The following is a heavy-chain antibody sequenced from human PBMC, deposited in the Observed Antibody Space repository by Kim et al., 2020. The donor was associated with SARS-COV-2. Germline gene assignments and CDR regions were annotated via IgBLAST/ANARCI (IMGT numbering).Heavy chain of an antibody. V-gene: IGHV3-23*01. Sequence: GGSLRLSCAASGFTFSSYAMSWVRQAPGKGLEWVSAISGSGGSTYYADSVKGLFTISRDNSKNTLYLQMNSLRAEDTAVYYCAKGLSDMVVVPALLHGGWFDTWGQGTLVTVSS. CDR3: AKGLSDMVVVPALLHGGWFDT. CDR1: GFTFSSYA. D-gene: IGHD2-21*02. J-gene: IGHJ5*02. CDR2: ISGSGGST.